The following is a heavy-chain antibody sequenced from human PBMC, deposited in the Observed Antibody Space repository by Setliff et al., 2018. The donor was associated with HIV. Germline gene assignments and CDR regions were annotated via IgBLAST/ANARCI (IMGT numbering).Heavy chain of an antibody. Sequence: GESLKISCKGSGYSFTKYWIAWVRQTPGKGLEWMGIIHPGDSDTRYSPSFQGQGTISADKSISTAYLQWSSLKASDTAMYYCARHPFKDKDGYNWGDYAFDVWGQGTMVTVSS. CDR1: GYSFTKYW. CDR3: ARHPFKDKDGYNWGDYAFDV. J-gene: IGHJ3*01. CDR2: IHPGDSDT. V-gene: IGHV5-51*01. D-gene: IGHD5-12*01.